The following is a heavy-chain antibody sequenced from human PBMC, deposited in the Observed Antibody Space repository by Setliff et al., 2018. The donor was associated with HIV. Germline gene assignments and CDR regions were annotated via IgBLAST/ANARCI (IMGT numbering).Heavy chain of an antibody. CDR3: ARDRISSTWYPGNWFDP. CDR2: INPNSGGT. D-gene: IGHD6-13*01. V-gene: IGHV1-2*02. Sequence: ASVKVSCKASGYTFTGYYIHWVRQAPGQGLEWMGWINPNSGGTNYAQRFQDRVTMTRDTSISTAYMELSRLKSDDTAVYYCARDRISSTWYPGNWFDPWGRGTLVTVSS. CDR1: GYTFTGYY. J-gene: IGHJ5*02.